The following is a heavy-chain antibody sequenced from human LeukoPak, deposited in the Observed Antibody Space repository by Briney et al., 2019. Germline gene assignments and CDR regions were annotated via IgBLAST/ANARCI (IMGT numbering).Heavy chain of an antibody. J-gene: IGHJ5*02. CDR1: GFTFSSYA. D-gene: IGHD3-3*01. CDR3: ARDPAVDDFWSGYFSGWFDP. Sequence: GGSLRLSCAASGFTFSSYAMSWVRQVPGKGLEWVSVISGSGDNTYYADSVKGRFTISRDNSKNTLYLQMNSLRAEDTAVYYCARDPAVDDFWSGYFSGWFDPWGQGTLVTVSS. CDR2: ISGSGDNT. V-gene: IGHV3-23*01.